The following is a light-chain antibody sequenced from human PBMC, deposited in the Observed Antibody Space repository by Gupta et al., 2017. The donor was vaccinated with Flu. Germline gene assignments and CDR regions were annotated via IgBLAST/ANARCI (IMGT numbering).Light chain of an antibody. Sequence: QSVLTQPPSASGTPGQGVIISCSGGSSNIGRNIVNWYQHLPGTAPKLLIYRDTERPSGVPDRFSGSRSGTSASLAISGLQSEDEADYFCAAWDDSLSGPVFGGGTKVTVL. CDR2: RDT. CDR1: SSNIGRNI. CDR3: AAWDDSLSGPV. V-gene: IGLV1-44*01. J-gene: IGLJ3*02.